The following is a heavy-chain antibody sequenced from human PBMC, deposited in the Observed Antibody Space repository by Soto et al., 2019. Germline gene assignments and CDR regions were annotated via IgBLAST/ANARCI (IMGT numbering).Heavy chain of an antibody. CDR3: ATGGPPRCCSSTSCLNPFDY. J-gene: IGHJ4*02. D-gene: IGHD2-2*01. CDR1: GFTVSSNY. Sequence: PGGSLRLSCAASGFTVSSNYMSWVRQAPGKGLEWVSVIYSGGSTYYADSVKGRFTISRDNSKNTLYLQMNSLRAEDTAVYYCATGGPPRCCSSTSCLNPFDYWGQGTLVTVSS. V-gene: IGHV3-53*01. CDR2: IYSGGST.